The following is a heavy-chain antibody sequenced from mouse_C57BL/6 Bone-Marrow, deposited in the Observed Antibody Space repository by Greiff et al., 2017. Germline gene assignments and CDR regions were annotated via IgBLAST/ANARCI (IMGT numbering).Heavy chain of an antibody. J-gene: IGHJ4*01. CDR2: INPYNGGT. CDR1: GYTFTDYY. CDR3: ARGHYSAMDY. V-gene: IGHV1-19*01. Sequence: EVQLQQSGPVLVKPGASVKMSCKASGYTFTDYYMNWVKQSHGKSLEWIGVINPYNGGTSYNQKFKGKATLTVDKSSSTAYMELSSLTSEDSAVXYCARGHYSAMDYWGQGTPVTVSA.